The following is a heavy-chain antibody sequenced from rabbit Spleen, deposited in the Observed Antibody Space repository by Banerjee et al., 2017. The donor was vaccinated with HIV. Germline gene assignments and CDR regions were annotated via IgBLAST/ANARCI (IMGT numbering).Heavy chain of an antibody. D-gene: IGHD4-2*01. J-gene: IGHJ4*01. CDR3: ARTAGSGGGKQYYFNL. CDR2: IYSGDGST. CDR1: GFDLSSYYY. Sequence: QSLEESGGDLVKPGASLTLTCTASGFDLSSYYYMCWVRQAPGKGLEWIACIYSGDGSTYYASWVNGRFTISKTSSTTVTLQMTSLTAADTATYFCARTAGSGGGKQYYFNLWGPGTLVTVS. V-gene: IGHV1S40*01.